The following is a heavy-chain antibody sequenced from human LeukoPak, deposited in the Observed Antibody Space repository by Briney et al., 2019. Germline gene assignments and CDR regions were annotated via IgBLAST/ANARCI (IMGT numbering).Heavy chain of an antibody. V-gene: IGHV4-59*01. J-gene: IGHJ4*02. Sequence: PSETLSLTCTVSGGSISSYYWSWIRQPPGKGLEWIGYIYYSGSTNYNPSLKSRVTISVDTSRNQFSLKLSSVTAADTAVYYCASSTLTGEFLLWGQGTLVTVSS. CDR2: IYYSGST. D-gene: IGHD7-27*01. CDR1: GGSISSYY. CDR3: ASSTLTGEFLL.